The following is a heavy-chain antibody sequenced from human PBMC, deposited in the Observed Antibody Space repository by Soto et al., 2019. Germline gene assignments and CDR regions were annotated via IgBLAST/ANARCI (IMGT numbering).Heavy chain of an antibody. D-gene: IGHD4-17*01. J-gene: IGHJ3*02. CDR1: GFTFSTYA. CDR3: AHPRGYGVFDAYDI. Sequence: GGSLRLSCAASGFTFSTYAMSWVRQAPGKGLEWVSAISASGESIYSADSVKGRFTISRDSSMNALYLQMSSLRIEDTAVYYCAHPRGYGVFDAYDIWGQGTMATVSS. CDR2: ISASGESI. V-gene: IGHV3-23*01.